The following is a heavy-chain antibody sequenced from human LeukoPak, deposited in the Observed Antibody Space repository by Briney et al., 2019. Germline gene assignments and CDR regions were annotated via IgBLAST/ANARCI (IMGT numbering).Heavy chain of an antibody. CDR1: GFTFSTYA. V-gene: IGHV3-23*01. Sequence: GGSLRLSCAASGFTFSTYAMTWVRQAPGKGLEWVSTIDGSGGSTYYADSVKGRFTISRDNSKNTLYLQMNSLRADDTAVYYCAREVRGDYFDFWGQGTLVTVSS. CDR3: AREVRGDYFDF. D-gene: IGHD3-16*01. CDR2: IDGSGGST. J-gene: IGHJ4*02.